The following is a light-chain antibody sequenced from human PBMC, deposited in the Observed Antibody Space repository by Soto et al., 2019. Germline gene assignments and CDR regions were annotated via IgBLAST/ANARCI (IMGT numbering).Light chain of an antibody. V-gene: IGKV1-5*01. Sequence: DIQMTQSPSTLSASVGDRVTITCRASQSISSWLAWYQQKPGKAPKLLIYDASSLESGVPSRFSGSGSGTEFPLTSSSLQPYDFATYYRQQYNSYSLTFGGGTKVEIK. J-gene: IGKJ4*01. CDR2: DAS. CDR3: QQYNSYSLT. CDR1: QSISSW.